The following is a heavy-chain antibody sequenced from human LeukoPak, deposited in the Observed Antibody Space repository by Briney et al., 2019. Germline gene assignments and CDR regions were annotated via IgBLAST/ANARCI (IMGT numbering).Heavy chain of an antibody. V-gene: IGHV3-20*04. CDR3: ARAPITSPFYFDY. CDR1: GFAFAEHG. D-gene: IGHD2-2*01. Sequence: PGGSLRLSCTASGFAFAEHGMSWVRQVPGKWLEWVSGINWSGGSTGYADPLRGRFTISRDNAKNSLYLQMDSLRAEDTALYYCARAPITSPFYFDYWGQGTLVTVSS. CDR2: INWSGGST. J-gene: IGHJ4*02.